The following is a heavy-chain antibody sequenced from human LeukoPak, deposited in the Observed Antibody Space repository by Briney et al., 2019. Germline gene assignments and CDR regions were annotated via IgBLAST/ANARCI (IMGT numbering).Heavy chain of an antibody. V-gene: IGHV3-48*01. J-gene: IGHJ3*02. D-gene: IGHD3-16*02. CDR1: GFRFNTYS. CDR3: ARDARLGELSFPGAFDI. CDR2: ISPSSSAI. Sequence: GGSLRLSCAVSGFRFNTYSMSWVRQAPGKGLEWLSYISPSSSAIYYADSVKGRFTISRDNAKNSLYLQMNSLRVEDTAVYYCARDARLGELSFPGAFDIWGQGTMVTVSS.